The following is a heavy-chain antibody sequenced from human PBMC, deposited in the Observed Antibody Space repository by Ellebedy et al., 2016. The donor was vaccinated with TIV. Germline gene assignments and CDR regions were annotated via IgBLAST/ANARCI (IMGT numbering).Heavy chain of an antibody. J-gene: IGHJ4*02. V-gene: IGHV3-74*01. D-gene: IGHD1-14*01. CDR3: ARGRTTGI. Sequence: GESLKISCAASGFTFRTYGMHWVRQAPGKGLVWVSRINSDGSSTTYADSVKGRFTISRDNAKNTLYLQMNSLRAEDTAVYYCARGRTTGIWGQGTLVTVSS. CDR1: GFTFRTYG. CDR2: INSDGSST.